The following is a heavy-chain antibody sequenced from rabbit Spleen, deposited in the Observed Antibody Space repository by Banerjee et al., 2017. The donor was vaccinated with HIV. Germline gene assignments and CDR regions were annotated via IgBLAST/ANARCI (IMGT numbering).Heavy chain of an antibody. J-gene: IGHJ6*01. D-gene: IGHD8-1*01. CDR3: ARDSGSSFSSYGMDL. CDR1: GVSFSSNNY. Sequence: QSLEESGGDLVKPGASLTLTCTASGVSFSSNNYMCWVRQAPGKGLEWIACIDTGSSGFTYFASWAKGRFTISKTSSTTVTLQMTSLTAADTATYFCARDSGSSFSSYGMDLWGPGTLVPVS. V-gene: IGHV1S40*01. CDR2: IDTGSSGFT.